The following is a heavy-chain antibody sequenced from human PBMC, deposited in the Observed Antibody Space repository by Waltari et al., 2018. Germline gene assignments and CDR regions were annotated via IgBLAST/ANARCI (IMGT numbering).Heavy chain of an antibody. Sequence: EVQLVESGGGLVQPGGSLRLSCAASGFSFSSYWMTWVRQTPGEGLEWVANIKQDGGEQNYVDSVKCRFTISRDNANNSLHLQMHSLRAEDTAVYSCARESSSFSNYISYGMDVWGQGTTVTVAS. CDR1: GFSFSSYW. CDR3: ARESSSFSNYISYGMDV. CDR2: IKQDGGEQ. D-gene: IGHD4-4*01. V-gene: IGHV3-7*01. J-gene: IGHJ6*02.